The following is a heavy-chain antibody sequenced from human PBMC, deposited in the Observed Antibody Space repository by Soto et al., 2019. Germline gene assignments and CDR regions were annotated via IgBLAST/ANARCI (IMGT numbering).Heavy chain of an antibody. CDR2: IYWDDDE. D-gene: IGHD5-18*01. CDR1: GFSLTTRGVG. CDR3: AHRPRGFSYHFDS. V-gene: IGHV2-5*02. J-gene: IGHJ4*02. Sequence: QITLKESGPTLVKPTQTLTLTCTFSGFSLTTRGVGVGWIRQPPGKALGWLALIYWDDDEGYSPSLQSRLTITKDTSKDQVVLTMPNMAPADTATYYCAHRPRGFSYHFDSWGQGTLVTVSS.